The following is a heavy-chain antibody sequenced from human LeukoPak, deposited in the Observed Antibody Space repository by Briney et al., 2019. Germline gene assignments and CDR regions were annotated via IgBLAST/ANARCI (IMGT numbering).Heavy chain of an antibody. CDR3: AKVEYRSSFRWFDP. V-gene: IGHV3-30-3*01. Sequence: GGSLRLSCAASGFTFSSYAMHWVRQAPGKGLEWVAVISYDGSNKYYADSVKGRFTISRDNSKNTLYLQMNSLRAEDTAVYYCAKVEYRSSFRWFDPWGQGTLVTVSS. D-gene: IGHD6-6*01. CDR1: GFTFSSYA. J-gene: IGHJ5*02. CDR2: ISYDGSNK.